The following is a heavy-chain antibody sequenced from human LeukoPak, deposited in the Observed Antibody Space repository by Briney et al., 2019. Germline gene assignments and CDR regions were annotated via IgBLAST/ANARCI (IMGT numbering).Heavy chain of an antibody. CDR1: GGSISGYY. CDR2: VYYLGST. D-gene: IGHD6-13*01. CDR3: VGATISSAGFSFDY. Sequence: PSETLSLTCTVSGGSISGYYWTWIRQPPGKGLEWIGYVYYLGSTNYNPSLDGRVTISLDTSENRFSLKLTSVTAADTALYYCVGATISSAGFSFDYWAQGTLVTVSS. J-gene: IGHJ4*02. V-gene: IGHV4-59*01.